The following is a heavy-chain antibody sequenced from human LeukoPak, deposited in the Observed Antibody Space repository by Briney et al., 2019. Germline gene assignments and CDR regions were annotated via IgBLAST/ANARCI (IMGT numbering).Heavy chain of an antibody. V-gene: IGHV1-18*01. D-gene: IGHD3-10*01. Sequence: GASVKVSCKASGYTFTSYVISWVRQAPGQGLEWMGWISAYNGNTNYAQKLQGRVTMTTDTSTSTAYMELRSLRSDDTAVYYCARRGGAKTYYYGSGSSVDYYYYMDVWGKGTTVTVSS. CDR3: ARRGGAKTYYYGSGSSVDYYYYMDV. CDR2: ISAYNGNT. CDR1: GYTFTSYV. J-gene: IGHJ6*03.